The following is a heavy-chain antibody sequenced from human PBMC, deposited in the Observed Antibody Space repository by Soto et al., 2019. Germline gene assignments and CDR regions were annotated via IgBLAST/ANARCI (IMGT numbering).Heavy chain of an antibody. D-gene: IGHD2-2*01. CDR1: GGSFSGYF. V-gene: IGHV4-34*01. CDR3: VLSRPRNAARDH. J-gene: IGHJ4*02. Sequence: SETLTLTCAVYGGSFSGYFYSWIRQPPGKGLEWIGEITHGGSTNYNPSLKSRVTISIDTSKNQFSLKLSSVTAADTAVYYCVLSRPRNAARDHWGQGTQVTVSS. CDR2: ITHGGST.